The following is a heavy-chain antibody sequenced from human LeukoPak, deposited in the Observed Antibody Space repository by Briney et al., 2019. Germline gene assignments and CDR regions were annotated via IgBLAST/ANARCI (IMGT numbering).Heavy chain of an antibody. J-gene: IGHJ6*02. V-gene: IGHV3-23*01. CDR3: ATGGSSSWYEYYYYYYGMDV. CDR2: ISDSGGST. Sequence: GGSLRLSCAASGFTFSNYAMSWVRQVPGKGLEWVSVISDSGGSTNYADSVKGRFTISRDNAKNSLYLQMNSLRAEDTAVYYCATGGSSSWYEYYYYYYGMDVWGQGTTVTVSS. CDR1: GFTFSNYA. D-gene: IGHD6-13*01.